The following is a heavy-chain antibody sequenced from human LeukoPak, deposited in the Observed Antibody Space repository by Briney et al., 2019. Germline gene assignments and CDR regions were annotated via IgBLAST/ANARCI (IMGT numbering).Heavy chain of an antibody. V-gene: IGHV3-21*01. CDR3: ARDLVL. J-gene: IGHJ3*01. Sequence: GGSLRLSCAASGFTFSSYTMNWVRQAPGKGLEWVSSISSGSSYIYYADSVKGRFTVSRDHAKNSLSLQMNSLRAEGTAVYYCARDLVLWGQGTMVTVSS. CDR1: GFTFSSYT. D-gene: IGHD6-6*01. CDR2: ISSGSSYI.